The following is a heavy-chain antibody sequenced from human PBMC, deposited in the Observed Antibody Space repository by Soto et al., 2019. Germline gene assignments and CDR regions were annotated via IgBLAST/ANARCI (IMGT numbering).Heavy chain of an antibody. J-gene: IGHJ6*02. CDR2: IIPIFGTA. D-gene: IGHD1-26*01. CDR3: ARGSVVGATTPTAPNYYYYYYGMDV. CDR1: GGTFSSYA. V-gene: IGHV1-69*13. Sequence: SVKVSCKASGGTFSSYAISWVRQAPGQGLEWMGGIIPIFGTANYAQKFQGRVTITADESTSTAYMELSSLRSEDTAVYYCARGSVVGATTPTAPNYYYYYYGMDVWGQGTTVTVSS.